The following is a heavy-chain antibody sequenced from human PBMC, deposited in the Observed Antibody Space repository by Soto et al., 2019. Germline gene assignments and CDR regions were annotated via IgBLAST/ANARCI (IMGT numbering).Heavy chain of an antibody. D-gene: IGHD3-10*01. V-gene: IGHV3-23*01. CDR3: AKDRVRHPYGSGSVDY. J-gene: IGHJ4*02. Sequence: EVQLLESGGGLVQPGGSLRLSCAASGFTFSSYAMSWVRQAPGKGLEWVSAISGSGGSTYYADSVKGRFTISRDNSKNTLYLQMNSLRAEDTAVYYCAKDRVRHPYGSGSVDYWGQGTLVNVSS. CDR1: GFTFSSYA. CDR2: ISGSGGST.